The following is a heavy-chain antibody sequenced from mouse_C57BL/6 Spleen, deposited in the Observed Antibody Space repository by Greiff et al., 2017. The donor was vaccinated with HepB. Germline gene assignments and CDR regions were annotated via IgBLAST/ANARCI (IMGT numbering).Heavy chain of an antibody. CDR1: GYTFTDYY. Sequence: EVQLQQSGPVLVKPGASVKMSCKASGYTFTDYYMNWVKQSHGKSLEWIGVINPYNGGTSYNQKFKGKATLTVDKSSSTAYMERNSLTSEDSAVYYCARPSTGTGFAYWGQGTLVTVSA. D-gene: IGHD4-1*02. CDR2: INPYNGGT. CDR3: ARPSTGTGFAY. J-gene: IGHJ3*01. V-gene: IGHV1-19*01.